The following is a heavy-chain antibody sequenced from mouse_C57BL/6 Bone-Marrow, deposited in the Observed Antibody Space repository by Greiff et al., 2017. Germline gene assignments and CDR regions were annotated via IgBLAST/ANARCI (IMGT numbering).Heavy chain of an antibody. CDR2: ISSGGSYT. V-gene: IGHV5-6*01. Sequence: EVQLVESGGDLVKPGGSLKLSCAASGFTFSSYGMSWVRQTPDKRLEWVATISSGGSYTYYSDSVKGRFTISRDNAKNTLYLQMSSLKSEDTAMYYCARLFITTVAWYFDVWGTGTTVTVSS. CDR3: ARLFITTVAWYFDV. D-gene: IGHD1-1*01. CDR1: GFTFSSYG. J-gene: IGHJ1*03.